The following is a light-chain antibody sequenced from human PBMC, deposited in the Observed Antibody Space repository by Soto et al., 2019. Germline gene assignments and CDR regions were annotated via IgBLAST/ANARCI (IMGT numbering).Light chain of an antibody. J-gene: IGKJ4*01. CDR1: QSISDT. Sequence: EIVMTQSPATLSVSPGGRATLSCRASQSISDTLAWYQQKPGQAPRLLVYGASSRATGIPDRFSGGGSGADFTLTISRLEPEDFAVYYCQQYGSSPLTFGGGTKVDIK. CDR3: QQYGSSPLT. CDR2: GAS. V-gene: IGKV3-20*01.